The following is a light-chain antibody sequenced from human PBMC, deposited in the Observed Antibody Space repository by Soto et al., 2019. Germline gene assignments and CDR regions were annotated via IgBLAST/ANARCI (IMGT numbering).Light chain of an antibody. CDR2: KAS. J-gene: IGKJ1*01. CDR1: QSISSW. Sequence: DLQMTQSPSTLSASVGDRVTITCRASQSISSWVAWYQQKPGKAPKLLIYKASTLESGVPSRFSGGGSGTEFTLTISSLQPDDFATYSCQQYNSYYLTFGQGTKVEIK. CDR3: QQYNSYYLT. V-gene: IGKV1-5*03.